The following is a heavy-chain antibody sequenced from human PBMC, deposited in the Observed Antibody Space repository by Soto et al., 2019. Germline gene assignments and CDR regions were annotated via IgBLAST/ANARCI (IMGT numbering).Heavy chain of an antibody. CDR3: ARDLMITATIIVISYYYYGMDV. Sequence: ASVKVSCKASGYTFTSYYMHWVRQAPGQGLEWMGIINPSGGSTSYAQKFQGRVTMTRDTSTSTVYMELSSLRSEDTAVYYCARDLMITATIIVISYYYYGMDVWGQGTTVTVSS. CDR1: GYTFTSYY. V-gene: IGHV1-46*01. J-gene: IGHJ6*02. D-gene: IGHD3-22*01. CDR2: INPSGGST.